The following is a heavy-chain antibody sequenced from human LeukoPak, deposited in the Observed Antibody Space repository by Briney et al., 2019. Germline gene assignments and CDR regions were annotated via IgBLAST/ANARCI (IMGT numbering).Heavy chain of an antibody. Sequence: PGGSLRLPCAASGFTISTNYMSWVRQAPGKGLEWVSVMYTGGSTYYADSVKGRFTISRDNSKNTLYLQMNSLRAEDTALYYCARAPFYYDSSGYPYFDGWGQGTLVTVSS. J-gene: IGHJ4*02. CDR2: MYTGGST. CDR1: GFTISTNY. CDR3: ARAPFYYDSSGYPYFDG. V-gene: IGHV3-53*01. D-gene: IGHD3-22*01.